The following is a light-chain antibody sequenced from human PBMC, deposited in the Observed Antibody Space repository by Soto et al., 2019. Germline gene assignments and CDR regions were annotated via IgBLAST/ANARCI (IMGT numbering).Light chain of an antibody. V-gene: IGKV3-20*01. CDR2: GAS. Sequence: EIVLTQSPGTLSLSPGERATLSCRASQSVSSTYLAWYQQKHGQTPRLLIYGASSRATGIADRFSGSGAGTDFTLTIRRLDPEDFAVYYCQQYGSSHTFGGGTKVEIK. CDR1: QSVSSTY. CDR3: QQYGSSHT. J-gene: IGKJ4*01.